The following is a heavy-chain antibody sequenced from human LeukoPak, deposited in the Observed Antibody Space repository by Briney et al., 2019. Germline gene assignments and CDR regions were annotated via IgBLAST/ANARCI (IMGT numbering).Heavy chain of an antibody. Sequence: GGSLRLSCGASGFTFSGHAMNWVRQAPGKGLEWVSAISGSGGSTYYADSVRGRFTISRDNSKNTLYLQMNSLRAEDTAVYYCAKAGYGIAAAGRGDYWGQGTLVTVSS. CDR2: ISGSGGST. CDR1: GFTFSGHA. V-gene: IGHV3-23*01. D-gene: IGHD6-13*01. J-gene: IGHJ4*02. CDR3: AKAGYGIAAAGRGDY.